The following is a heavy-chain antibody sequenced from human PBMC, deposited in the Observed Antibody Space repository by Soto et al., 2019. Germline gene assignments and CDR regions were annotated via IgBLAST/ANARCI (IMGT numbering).Heavy chain of an antibody. J-gene: IGHJ5*02. V-gene: IGHV5-51*01. D-gene: IGHD6-13*01. Sequence: LGESLKISCKGSGYSFTSYWIGWVRQMPGKGLEWMGIIYPGDSDTRYSPCFQGQVTISADKSISTAYLQWSSLKASDTAMYYCARQQLVREYNWFDPWGQGTLVTVYS. CDR3: ARQQLVREYNWFDP. CDR1: GYSFTSYW. CDR2: IYPGDSDT.